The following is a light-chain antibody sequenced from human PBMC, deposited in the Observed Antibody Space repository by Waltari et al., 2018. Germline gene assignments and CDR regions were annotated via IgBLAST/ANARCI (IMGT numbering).Light chain of an antibody. Sequence: DIQMPQSPSAMSASVGDRVTITCRASQDITNYLAWFQQKPGKVPKRLIYGAFSLQSGVPSRFSGSGSGTEFTLTISSLQPEDFATYYCLQHKSYPLTFGGGTKVEIK. V-gene: IGKV1-17*03. CDR1: QDITNY. CDR2: GAF. CDR3: LQHKSYPLT. J-gene: IGKJ4*01.